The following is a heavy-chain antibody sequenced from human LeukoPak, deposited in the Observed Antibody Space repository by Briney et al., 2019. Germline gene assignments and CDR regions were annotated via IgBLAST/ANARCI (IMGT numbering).Heavy chain of an antibody. J-gene: IGHJ4*02. CDR1: GFTFSSYG. CDR2: ISYDGSNK. D-gene: IGHD2-2*01. V-gene: IGHV3-30*18. Sequence: GGSLRLSCAASGFTFSSYGMHWVRQAPGKGLEWVAVISYDGSNKYYADSVKGRFTISRDNSKNTLYLQMNSLRAEDTAVYYCAKGLLSFYRTRKTPYYFDYWGQGTLVTVSS. CDR3: AKGLLSFYRTRKTPYYFDY.